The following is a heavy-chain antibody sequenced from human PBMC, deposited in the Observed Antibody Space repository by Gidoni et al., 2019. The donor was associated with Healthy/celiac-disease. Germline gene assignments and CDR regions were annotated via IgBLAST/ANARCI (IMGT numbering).Heavy chain of an antibody. Sequence: QVQLVESGGGVVQPVRSLRLSCAASGFTFRSYAMHWVRQAPGKGLEWVAVISYDGSNKYYADSVKGRFTISRDNSKNTLYLQMNSLRAEDTAVYYCARNPYYYDSSGYPDYWGQGTLVTVSS. CDR2: ISYDGSNK. V-gene: IGHV3-30-3*01. CDR1: GFTFRSYA. CDR3: ARNPYYYDSSGYPDY. J-gene: IGHJ4*02. D-gene: IGHD3-22*01.